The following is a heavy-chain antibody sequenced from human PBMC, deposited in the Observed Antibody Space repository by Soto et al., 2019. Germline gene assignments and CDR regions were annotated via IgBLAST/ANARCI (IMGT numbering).Heavy chain of an antibody. CDR2: IYYSGST. CDR3: ARGIVVVTTAQLYYYGIDV. CDR1: GGSISSGGYY. D-gene: IGHD2-21*02. V-gene: IGHV4-31*03. J-gene: IGHJ6*02. Sequence: QVQLQESGPGLVKPSQTLSLTCIVSGGSISSGGYYWSWVRQHPGTGLEWIGYIYYSGSTSYSPSLESRVTISLDTSKNHFSLTLNSVTAADTAVYYCARGIVVVTTAQLYYYGIDVWGQGTTVTVSS.